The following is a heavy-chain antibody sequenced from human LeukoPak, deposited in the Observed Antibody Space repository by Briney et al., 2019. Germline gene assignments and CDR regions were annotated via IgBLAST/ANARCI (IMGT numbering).Heavy chain of an antibody. V-gene: IGHV4-39*07. CDR2: IYYSGSI. Sequence: SETLSLTCTVSGGSISSSSYYWGWIRQPPGKGLEWIGRIYYSGSIYYNPSLKHRVTISVDTSKTQFSLTLSSVTAADTAVYYCAREGFANWNCTPGYYYSGMDVWGQGTTVTVSS. CDR3: AREGFANWNCTPGYYYSGMDV. J-gene: IGHJ6*02. CDR1: GGSISSSSYY. D-gene: IGHD1-7*01.